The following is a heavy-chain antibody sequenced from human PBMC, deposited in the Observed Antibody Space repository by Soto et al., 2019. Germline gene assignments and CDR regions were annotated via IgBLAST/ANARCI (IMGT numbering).Heavy chain of an antibody. V-gene: IGHV3-30-3*01. CDR3: ARDEYYDPSGPPYDY. D-gene: IGHD3-16*01. Sequence: GGSLRLSCAASGFTFSSYAMHWVRQAPGKGLEWVAVISSDGSKKYYADSVKGRFTISRDNSKNTLFLQMNSLRTEDTAVYYCARDEYYDPSGPPYDYWGQGSLVTVSS. CDR2: ISSDGSKK. J-gene: IGHJ4*01. CDR1: GFTFSSYA.